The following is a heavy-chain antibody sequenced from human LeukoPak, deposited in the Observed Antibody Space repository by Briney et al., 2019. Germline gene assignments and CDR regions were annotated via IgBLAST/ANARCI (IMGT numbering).Heavy chain of an antibody. J-gene: IGHJ4*02. V-gene: IGHV5-51*01. D-gene: IGHD6-19*01. CDR1: GYSFTSYW. CDR2: IYPGDSDT. CDR3: ARLPGQYSSGWYQYYFDY. Sequence: GVSLKISCKGSGYSFTSYWIGWVRQMPGKGLEWMGIIYPGDSDTRYSPSFQGQVTISADKSISTAYLQWSSLKASDTAMYYCARLPGQYSSGWYQYYFDYWGQGTLVTVSS.